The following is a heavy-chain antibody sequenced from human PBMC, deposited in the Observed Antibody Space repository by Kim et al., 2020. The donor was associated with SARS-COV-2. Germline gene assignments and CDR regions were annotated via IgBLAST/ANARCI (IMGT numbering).Heavy chain of an antibody. J-gene: IGHJ4*02. Sequence: DARYSPSFQGQVTISADKSISTAYLQWSSLKASDTAMYYCARRSGNTFDYWGQGTLVTVSS. CDR2: DA. CDR3: ARRSGNTFDY. D-gene: IGHD3-10*01. V-gene: IGHV5-51*01.